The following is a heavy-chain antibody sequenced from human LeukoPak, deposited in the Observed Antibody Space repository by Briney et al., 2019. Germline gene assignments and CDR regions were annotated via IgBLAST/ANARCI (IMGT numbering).Heavy chain of an antibody. CDR1: GFTFSSYA. CDR3: ARDGRGYSSWILSDY. D-gene: IGHD6-19*01. J-gene: IGHJ4*02. V-gene: IGHV3-30-3*01. CDR2: ISYDGSNR. Sequence: PGGSLRLSCAASGFTFSSYAMHWVRQAPGKGLEWVAVISYDGSNRYYADSVKGRFTISRDNSKNTLYLQMNSLRAEDTAVYYCARDGRGYSSWILSDYWGQGTLVTVSS.